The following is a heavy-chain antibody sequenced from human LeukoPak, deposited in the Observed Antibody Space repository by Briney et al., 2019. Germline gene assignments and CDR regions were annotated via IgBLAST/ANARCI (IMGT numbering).Heavy chain of an antibody. CDR3: ARDQPDYYYDSSGYYSDWFDP. V-gene: IGHV1-2*02. J-gene: IGHJ5*02. CDR1: RYTFTGYY. Sequence: ASVKVSCKASRYTFTGYYMHWVRQAPGQGLEWMGWINPNSGGTNYAQKFQGRVTMTRDTSISTAYMELSRLRSDDTAVYYCARDQPDYYYDSSGYYSDWFDPWGQGTLVTVSS. D-gene: IGHD3-22*01. CDR2: INPNSGGT.